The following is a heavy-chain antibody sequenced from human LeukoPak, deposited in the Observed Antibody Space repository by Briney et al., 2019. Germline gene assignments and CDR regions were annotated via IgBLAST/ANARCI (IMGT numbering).Heavy chain of an antibody. Sequence: GGSLRLSCAASGFTFSSYAMSWVRQAPGKGLEWVSGISGSGGNTYYADSVKGRITISRDNSKNTLYLQMNSLRAEDTAVYYCAKEPGEGAGSYYNYWGQGTLVTVSS. CDR1: GFTFSSYA. V-gene: IGHV3-23*01. J-gene: IGHJ4*02. CDR2: ISGSGGNT. D-gene: IGHD3-10*01. CDR3: AKEPGEGAGSYYNY.